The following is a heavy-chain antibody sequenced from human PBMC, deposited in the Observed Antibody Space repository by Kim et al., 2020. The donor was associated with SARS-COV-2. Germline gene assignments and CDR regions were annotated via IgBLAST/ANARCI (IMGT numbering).Heavy chain of an antibody. Sequence: SETLSLTCAVYGGSFSGYYWSWIRQPPGKGLEWIGEINLRGSTNYTPSLKSRVTISVDTSKNQFSRKLSSVTAADTAVYYWARVWGVRGLRWPKERDYYYCGMDVWGQGTTVTVSS. V-gene: IGHV4-34*01. D-gene: IGHD4-17*01. J-gene: IGHJ6*02. CDR1: GGSFSGYY. CDR3: ARVWGVRGLRWPKERDYYYCGMDV. CDR2: INLRGST.